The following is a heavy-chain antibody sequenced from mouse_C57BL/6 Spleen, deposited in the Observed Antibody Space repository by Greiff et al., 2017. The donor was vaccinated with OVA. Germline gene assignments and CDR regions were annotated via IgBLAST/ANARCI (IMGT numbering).Heavy chain of an antibody. J-gene: IGHJ2*01. V-gene: IGHV1-82*01. Sequence: VQLQQSGPELVKPGASVKISCRASGYAFSSSWMNWVKQRPGKGLEWIGRIYPGDGDTNYNGKFKGKATLTADKSSSTAYMQLSSLTSEDSAVYFCARGRDGYPYWGQGTTLTVSS. D-gene: IGHD2-3*01. CDR3: ARGRDGYPY. CDR1: GYAFSSSW. CDR2: IYPGDGDT.